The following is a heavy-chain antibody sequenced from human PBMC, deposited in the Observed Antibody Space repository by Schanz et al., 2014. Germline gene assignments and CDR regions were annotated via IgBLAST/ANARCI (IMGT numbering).Heavy chain of an antibody. Sequence: QDQLLQSGAAVKKPGSSVRVSCKASGGTLDTYKIAWVRQVPGQGLEWMGWISVYNHNKEYDQKFQGRVTMTTDTSTSTAYMELRSLRSDDTAVYYCARDAADFYDILTEEDYWGQGTLVTVSS. CDR2: ISVYNHNK. CDR1: GGTLDTYK. J-gene: IGHJ4*02. D-gene: IGHD3-9*01. CDR3: ARDAADFYDILTEEDY. V-gene: IGHV1-18*01.